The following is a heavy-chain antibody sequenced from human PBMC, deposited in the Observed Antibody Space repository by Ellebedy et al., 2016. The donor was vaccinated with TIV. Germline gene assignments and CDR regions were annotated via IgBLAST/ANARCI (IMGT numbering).Heavy chain of an antibody. D-gene: IGHD2-2*02. Sequence: GESLKISXAASGFTFSSYAMSWVRQAPGKGLEWVSAIRGSGVSTYYADSVKGQFTISRDNSKNTLYLQMNSRRAEDTAVYYCAKDPGYCSSTSCYRHFQHWGQGTLVTVSS. V-gene: IGHV3-23*01. CDR2: IRGSGVST. CDR3: AKDPGYCSSTSCYRHFQH. CDR1: GFTFSSYA. J-gene: IGHJ1*01.